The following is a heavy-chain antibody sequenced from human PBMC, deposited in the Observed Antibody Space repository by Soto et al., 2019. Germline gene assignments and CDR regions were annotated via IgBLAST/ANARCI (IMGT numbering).Heavy chain of an antibody. D-gene: IGHD2-21*02. Sequence: VQLVESGGTLVQPGGSLRISCAASGLTFSGHWMTWVRQTPGKGLEWVASIKPDGSEKLYVDSVKGRFTISRDNAKNSLFLQMDSLRAEDTAVYHCASRPSGMTYHAVFDFWGQGTLVTVSS. CDR2: IKPDGSEK. J-gene: IGHJ4*02. CDR3: ASRPSGMTYHAVFDF. V-gene: IGHV3-7*03. CDR1: GLTFSGHW.